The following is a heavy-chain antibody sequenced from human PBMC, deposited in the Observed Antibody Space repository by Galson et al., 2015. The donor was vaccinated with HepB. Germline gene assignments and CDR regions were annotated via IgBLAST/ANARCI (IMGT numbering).Heavy chain of an antibody. V-gene: IGHV3-23*01. J-gene: IGHJ1*01. CDR1: GFTFSSYA. Sequence: SLRLSCAASGFTFSSYAMSWVRQAPGKGLEWVSTIIDNGGNTYDADSVKGRFTVSRDNSKNTLYLQMNSLRVEDTAVYYCADMVRGRNGKYFPHWGQGTLVTVSS. D-gene: IGHD3-10*01. CDR3: ADMVRGRNGKYFPH. CDR2: IIDNGGNT.